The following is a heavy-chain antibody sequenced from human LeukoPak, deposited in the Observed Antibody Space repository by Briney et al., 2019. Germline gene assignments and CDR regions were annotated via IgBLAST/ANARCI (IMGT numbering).Heavy chain of an antibody. CDR2: IFSSGST. D-gene: IGHD3-16*02. CDR3: ATQNDNIWGSYLSLVD. J-gene: IGHJ4*01. CDR1: GGSISGYY. Sequence: PSETLSLTCTVSGGSISGYYWSWIRQPPGKGLEWIGYIFSSGSTNYNPSLKSRLTVSIDTSKNQVSLNLTSMTAADTAVYYCATQNDNIWGSYLSLVDWGHGILVAVSS. V-gene: IGHV4-59*08.